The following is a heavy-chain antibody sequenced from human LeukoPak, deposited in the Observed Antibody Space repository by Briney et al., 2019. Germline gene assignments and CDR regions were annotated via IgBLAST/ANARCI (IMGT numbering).Heavy chain of an antibody. D-gene: IGHD4-17*01. V-gene: IGHV3-13*01. CDR3: ARGPDRDYGDLYYYYYMDV. CDR2: IGTAGDT. Sequence: PGGSLRLSCAASGFTFSSYDMHWVRQATGKGLEWVSAIGTAGDTYYPGSVKGRFTISRENAKNSLYLQMNSLRAGDTAVYYCARGPDRDYGDLYYYYYMDVWGKGTTVTVSS. J-gene: IGHJ6*03. CDR1: GFTFSSYD.